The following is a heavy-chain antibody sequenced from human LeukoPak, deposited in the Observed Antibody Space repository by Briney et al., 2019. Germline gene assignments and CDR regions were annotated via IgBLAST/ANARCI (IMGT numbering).Heavy chain of an antibody. J-gene: IGHJ1*01. CDR1: GDSITRYY. D-gene: IGHD3-10*01. CDR3: ARGEKLWFGELLSFQH. V-gene: IGHV4-34*01. CDR2: INHSGST. Sequence: SETLSLTCTVSGDSITRYYWSWIRPPPGKGLEWIGEINHSGSTNYNPSLKSRVTISVDTSKNQFSLKLRSVTAADTAVYYCARGEKLWFGELLSFQHWGQGTLVTVSS.